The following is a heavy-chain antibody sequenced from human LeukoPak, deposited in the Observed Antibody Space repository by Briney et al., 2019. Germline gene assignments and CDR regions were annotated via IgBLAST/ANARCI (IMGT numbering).Heavy chain of an antibody. J-gene: IGHJ4*02. D-gene: IGHD3-22*01. V-gene: IGHV4-34*01. Sequence: RSSETLSLTCAVYGGSFSGYYWSWIRQPPGKGLEWIGEINHSGSTNYNPSLKSRVTISVDTSKNQFSLKLSSVTAADTAVYYCASTSRSGYYYALDDYWGQGTLVTVSS. CDR2: INHSGST. CDR1: GGSFSGYY. CDR3: ASTSRSGYYYALDDY.